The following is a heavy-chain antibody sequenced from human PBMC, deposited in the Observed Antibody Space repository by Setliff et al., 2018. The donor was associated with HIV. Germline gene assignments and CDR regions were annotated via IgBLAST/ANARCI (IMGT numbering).Heavy chain of an antibody. J-gene: IGHJ4*02. CDR2: INTNTGNP. Sequence: GASVKVSCKASGYTFTSYAMNWARQAPGQGLEWMGWINTNTGNPTYAQGFTGRFVFSLDTSVSTAYLQISSLKAEDTAVYYCARDGYYYDSSGSIGPNYFDYWGQGTLVTVSS. CDR3: ARDGYYYDSSGSIGPNYFDY. D-gene: IGHD3-22*01. CDR1: GYTFTSYA. V-gene: IGHV7-4-1*02.